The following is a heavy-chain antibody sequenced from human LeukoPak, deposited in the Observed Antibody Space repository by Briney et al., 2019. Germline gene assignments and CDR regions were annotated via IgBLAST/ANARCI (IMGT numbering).Heavy chain of an antibody. D-gene: IGHD2-2*01. Sequence: PVASVKVSCKVSGYTLTELSMHWVRQAPGKGLEWMGGFDPEDGETIYAQKFQGRVTMTEDTSTDTAYMELSSLRSEDTAVYYCATDRYCSSTSCYDAFDIWGQGTMVTASS. V-gene: IGHV1-24*01. CDR1: GYTLTELS. CDR2: FDPEDGET. J-gene: IGHJ3*02. CDR3: ATDRYCSSTSCYDAFDI.